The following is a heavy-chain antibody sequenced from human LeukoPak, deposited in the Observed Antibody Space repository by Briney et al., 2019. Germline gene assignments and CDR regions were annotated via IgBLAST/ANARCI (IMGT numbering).Heavy chain of an antibody. D-gene: IGHD6-13*01. J-gene: IGHJ4*02. Sequence: SETLSLTCTVSGGSVSSSSYYWSWIRQPPGKGLEWIGYIYYSGSTNYNPSLKSRVTISVDMSKSQFSLKLNSVTAADTAVYYCARGRAAAGTPVDYWGQGTLVTVSS. CDR1: GGSVSSSSYY. CDR2: IYYSGST. V-gene: IGHV4-61*01. CDR3: ARGRAAAGTPVDY.